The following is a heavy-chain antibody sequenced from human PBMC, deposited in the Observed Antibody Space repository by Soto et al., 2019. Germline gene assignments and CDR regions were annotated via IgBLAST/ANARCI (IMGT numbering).Heavy chain of an antibody. Sequence: SETLSLTCTVSGGSISSYYWSWIRQPPGKGLEWIDYIYYSGSTNYNPSLKSRVTISVDTPKNKFSLKLSSVTAADTAVYYCAKALGLDDAFDIWGQGTMVTVSS. CDR3: AKALGLDDAFDI. J-gene: IGHJ3*02. V-gene: IGHV4-59*08. CDR2: IYYSGST. D-gene: IGHD1-1*01. CDR1: GGSISSYY.